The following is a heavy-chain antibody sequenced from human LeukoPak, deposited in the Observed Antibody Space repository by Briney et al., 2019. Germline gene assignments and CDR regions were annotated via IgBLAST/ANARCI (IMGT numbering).Heavy chain of an antibody. CDR2: SSDSGGTT. D-gene: IGHD3-10*01. CDR1: GFTFSSFA. Sequence: GGTLRLSCAVSGFTFSSFAMSWVRQPPGQGLEWLSVSSDSGGTTFYADSAKGRFTISRDNSKNTLYLQMNSLRAGDTAVYYCAKEASGYGYYFDYWGQGTLVTVFS. V-gene: IGHV3-23*01. J-gene: IGHJ4*02. CDR3: AKEASGYGYYFDY.